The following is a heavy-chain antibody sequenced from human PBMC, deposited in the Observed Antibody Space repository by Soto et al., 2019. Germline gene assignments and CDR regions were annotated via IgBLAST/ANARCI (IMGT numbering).Heavy chain of an antibody. CDR3: ATDPVGSDLSDY. CDR2: ITASRTI. Sequence: EVQLVESGGGLVEPGGSLRLSCAASGFIFTRQSMNWVRQAPGKGLEWISCITASRTIYYADSVKGRFTISRDNASISLYLQMNSLRGDDTGLYYCATDPVGSDLSDYWGRGTLVTVSS. V-gene: IGHV3-48*04. CDR1: GFIFTRQS. J-gene: IGHJ4*02. D-gene: IGHD2-21*02.